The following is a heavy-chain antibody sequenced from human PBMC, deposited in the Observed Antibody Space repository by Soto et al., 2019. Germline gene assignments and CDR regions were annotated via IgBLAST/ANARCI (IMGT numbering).Heavy chain of an antibody. D-gene: IGHD2-2*02. CDR2: ITRYSDYV. Sequence: EVHLAESGGGLVKPGGSLRLSCTASGFTVSDFSLVWVRQGPQKGLEWVASITRYSDYVYYAESVEGRFTISRDNAKNTLFLHMDDLRAEDTAMYFCARASCSSTACYIPDYFDYWGQGTMVTFSS. CDR3: ARASCSSTACYIPDYFDY. CDR1: GFTVSDFS. V-gene: IGHV3-21*01. J-gene: IGHJ4*02.